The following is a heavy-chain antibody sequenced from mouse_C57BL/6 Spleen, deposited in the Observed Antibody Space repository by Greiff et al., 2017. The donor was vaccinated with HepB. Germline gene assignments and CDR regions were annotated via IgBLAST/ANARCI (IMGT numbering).Heavy chain of an antibody. CDR2: INPSTGGT. Sequence: EVQLQESGPELVKPGASVKISCKASGYSFTGYYMNWVKQSPEKSLEWIGEINPSTGGTTYNQKFKAKATLTVDKSSSTAYMQLKSLTSEDSAVYYCARGGLDGWYFVVWGTGTTVTVSS. D-gene: IGHD2-3*01. CDR3: ARGGLDGWYFVV. CDR1: GYSFTGYY. J-gene: IGHJ1*03. V-gene: IGHV1-42*01.